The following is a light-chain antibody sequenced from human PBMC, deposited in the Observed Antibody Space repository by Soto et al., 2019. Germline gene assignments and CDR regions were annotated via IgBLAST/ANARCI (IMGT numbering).Light chain of an antibody. CDR3: RQRSYWPPIT. J-gene: IGKJ5*01. V-gene: IGKV3D-20*02. CDR1: QSVSSNF. Sequence: EVVLTQSPGTLSLSPGERATLSCRAIQSVSSNFLAWYQEKPGQAPRLLIYGASSRATGIPDRFSGSGSGTDFTLTISRLEPEDFAVYYCRQRSYWPPITFGQGTRLEIK. CDR2: GAS.